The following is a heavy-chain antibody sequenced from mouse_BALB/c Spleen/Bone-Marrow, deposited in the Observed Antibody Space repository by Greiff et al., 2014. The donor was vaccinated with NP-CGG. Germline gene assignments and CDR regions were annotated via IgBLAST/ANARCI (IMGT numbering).Heavy chain of an antibody. Sequence: VQLQQSGPGLVKPSQSLSLTCTVTGCSITSDYAWNWIRQFPGDKLEWMGYINYSGFTTYNPSLKSRISIIRDTSKNQSFLQLNSVTTEDTATYYCAREDNYAFAYWGQGTLVTVSA. CDR3: AREDNYAFAY. J-gene: IGHJ3*01. D-gene: IGHD1-3*01. CDR1: GCSITSDYA. CDR2: INYSGFT. V-gene: IGHV3-2*02.